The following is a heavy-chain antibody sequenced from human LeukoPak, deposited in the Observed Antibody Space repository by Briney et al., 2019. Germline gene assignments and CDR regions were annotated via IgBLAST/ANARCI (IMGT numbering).Heavy chain of an antibody. D-gene: IGHD3-22*01. V-gene: IGHV3-23*01. CDR3: AKDWDDYYDSSGYPLYDAFDI. CDR1: GFPFRNYA. CDR2: ISGSGGSP. Sequence: GGSLRLSCAGSGFPFRNYALRGVRQAPGKGLEWVSGISGSGGSPYYADSVKGRFTISRDNSKNTLYLQMNSLRAEDTAVYYCAKDWDDYYDSSGYPLYDAFDIWGQGTMVTVSS. J-gene: IGHJ3*02.